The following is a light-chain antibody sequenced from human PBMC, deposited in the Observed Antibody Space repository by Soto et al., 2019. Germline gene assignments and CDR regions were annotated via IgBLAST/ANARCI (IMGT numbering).Light chain of an antibody. CDR1: SNDVGLYDY. V-gene: IGLV2-14*01. CDR3: SSYTSDSSYV. J-gene: IGLJ1*01. CDR2: AVS. Sequence: QSALTQPASVSGSPGQSITISCTGTSNDVGLYDYVSWYQQHPGKAPQLMIYAVSNRPSGVSDRFSASKSGNTASLFISGLQAEDEADYYCSSYTSDSSYVFGSGTKVTVL.